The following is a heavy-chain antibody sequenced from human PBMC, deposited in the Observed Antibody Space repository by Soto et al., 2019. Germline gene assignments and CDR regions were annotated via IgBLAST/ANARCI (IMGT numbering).Heavy chain of an antibody. Sequence: ASVKVSCRASGYTFTGYYMHWVRQAPGQGLEWMGWINPNSGGTNYAQKFQGRATMTRDTSISTAYMELSRLRSDDPAVYYCARDLIYCTNGVCPFDYWGQGTLVTVSS. CDR3: ARDLIYCTNGVCPFDY. D-gene: IGHD2-8*01. V-gene: IGHV1-2*02. CDR1: GYTFTGYY. J-gene: IGHJ4*02. CDR2: INPNSGGT.